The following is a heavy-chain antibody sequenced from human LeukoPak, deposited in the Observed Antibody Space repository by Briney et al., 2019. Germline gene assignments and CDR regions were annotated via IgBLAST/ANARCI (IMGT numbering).Heavy chain of an antibody. CDR1: GGSISSSNW. J-gene: IGHJ4*02. CDR2: IYHSGST. D-gene: IGHD6-13*01. Sequence: PSGTLSLTCAVSGGSISSSNWWSWVRQPPGKGLEWIGEIYHSGSTNYSPSLKSRVTISVDKSKNQFSLKLSSVTAADTAVYYCARVGLAADGDMGFDYWGQGTLVTVSS. CDR3: ARVGLAADGDMGFDY. V-gene: IGHV4-4*02.